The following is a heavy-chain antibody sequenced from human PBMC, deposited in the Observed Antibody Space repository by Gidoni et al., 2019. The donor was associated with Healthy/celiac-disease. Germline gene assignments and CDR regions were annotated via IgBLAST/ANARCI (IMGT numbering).Heavy chain of an antibody. CDR3: AKVPDYDFWSGYSY. CDR1: RFTFSSYA. J-gene: IGHJ4*02. Sequence: EVQLVEAGGGLVQPGGSMRLSRAASRFTFSSYAMRWVRQPPGKGLVWVSAMSGSGGSTYYADSVKVRFTISRDNSKNTLYLQMTSLRAEDTAVYYCAKVPDYDFWSGYSYWGQGTLVTVSS. CDR2: MSGSGGST. D-gene: IGHD3-3*01. V-gene: IGHV3-23*04.